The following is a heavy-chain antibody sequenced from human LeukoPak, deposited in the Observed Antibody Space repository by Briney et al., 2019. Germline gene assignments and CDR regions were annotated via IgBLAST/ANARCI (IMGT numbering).Heavy chain of an antibody. Sequence: SETLSLTCTVSGGSISGYYWTWLRQPPGKGLEWIGYIYYSGITNYNPSLKSRVTISVDTSKNQFSLKLSSVTAADTAVYYCARLRNYYDSSGYYAIDYWGQGTLVTVSS. V-gene: IGHV4-59*08. J-gene: IGHJ4*01. CDR1: GGSISGYY. D-gene: IGHD3-22*01. CDR2: IYYSGIT. CDR3: ARLRNYYDSSGYYAIDY.